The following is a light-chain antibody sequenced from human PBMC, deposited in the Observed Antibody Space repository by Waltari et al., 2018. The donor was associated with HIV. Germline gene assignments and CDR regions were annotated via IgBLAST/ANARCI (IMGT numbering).Light chain of an antibody. V-gene: IGLV2-8*01. J-gene: IGLJ2*01. Sequence: QSALTQPPSASGSPGQSVTISCTGTTTDGGLYNYVSWYQQNPDEAPKLILFEVSKLPSGVPYRFSGSKSGNTASLTVSGLQSEDEAYYFCSSYAGSNTLLFGGGTKLTVL. CDR3: SSYAGSNTLL. CDR1: TTDGGLYNY. CDR2: EVS.